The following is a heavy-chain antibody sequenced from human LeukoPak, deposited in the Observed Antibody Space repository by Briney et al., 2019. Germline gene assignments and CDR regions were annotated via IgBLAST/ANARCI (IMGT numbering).Heavy chain of an antibody. D-gene: IGHD3-22*01. CDR1: GYTFTICG. CDR2: ISAYNGNT. CDR3: ARDLSYDISGTYFDY. J-gene: IGHJ4*02. Sequence: ASVKVSCKASGYTFTICGISWVRQAPGQGLEWMGWISAYNGNTNYAQKLQGRVTMTTNTSTSTAYMELRSLRSDDTAVYYCARDLSYDISGTYFDYWGQGTLVTVSS. V-gene: IGHV1-18*01.